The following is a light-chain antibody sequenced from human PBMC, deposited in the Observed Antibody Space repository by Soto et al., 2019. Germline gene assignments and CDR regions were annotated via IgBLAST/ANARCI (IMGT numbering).Light chain of an antibody. J-gene: IGKJ3*01. CDR1: QSVSSN. CDR3: QQYNNWPFT. Sequence: EIVMTQSPATLSVSPGERATLSCRASQSVSSNLAWYQQKPGQAPRLLIYGASTRATGIPARFSGSGSGTDFTLTISSLQSADFAVYYCQQYNNWPFTFGPGTQVDNK. V-gene: IGKV3-15*01. CDR2: GAS.